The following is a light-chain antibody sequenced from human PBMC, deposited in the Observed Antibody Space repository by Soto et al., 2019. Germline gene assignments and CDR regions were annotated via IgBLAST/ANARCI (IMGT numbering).Light chain of an antibody. CDR3: VAFTVHYSYV. CDR2: DVS. V-gene: IGLV2-14*01. Sequence: QSVLTQPASVSVSPGQSITISCTGTSGDVSAYDFVSLYQHHPGKAPRLVIYDVSRRPAGASDRFSGSKSGSTASLTISSLQAEDEADHYCVAFTVHYSYVSGTGTK. J-gene: IGLJ1*01. CDR1: SGDVSAYDF.